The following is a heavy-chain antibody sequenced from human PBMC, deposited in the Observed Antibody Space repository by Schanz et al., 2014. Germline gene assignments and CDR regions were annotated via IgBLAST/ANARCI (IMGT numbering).Heavy chain of an antibody. CDR2: ISGRDGST. Sequence: VQLVDSGGGLVQPGGSLRLSCSASGFTFSIYAMHWVRQAPGMGLEWVSAISGRDGSTYYADSVRGRFTISRDNSKNTLYLQMNSLRAEDTAVYYCANNWNLDYWGQGTLVTVSS. D-gene: IGHD1-20*01. J-gene: IGHJ4*02. V-gene: IGHV3-23*04. CDR1: GFTFSIYA. CDR3: ANNWNLDY.